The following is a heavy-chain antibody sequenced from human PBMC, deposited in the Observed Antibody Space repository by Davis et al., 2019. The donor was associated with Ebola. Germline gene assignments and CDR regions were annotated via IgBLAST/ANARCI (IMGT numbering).Heavy chain of an antibody. V-gene: IGHV3-49*02. Sequence: SWVRQPPGKGPEWVGFIRSKAYGGTTEYAASVKGRFTISRDDSKSIAYLQMNSLKTEDTAVYYCTRDPGYSSGWYGYFQHWGQGTLVTVSS. D-gene: IGHD6-19*01. J-gene: IGHJ1*01. CDR2: IRSKAYGGTT. CDR3: TRDPGYSSGWYGYFQH.